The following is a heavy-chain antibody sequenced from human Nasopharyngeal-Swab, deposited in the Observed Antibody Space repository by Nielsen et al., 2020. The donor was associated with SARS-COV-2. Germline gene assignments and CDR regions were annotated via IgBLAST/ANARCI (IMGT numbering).Heavy chain of an antibody. CDR1: GYTFTGYY. D-gene: IGHD6-19*01. V-gene: IGHV1-2*06. Sequence: ASVKVSCKASGYTFTGYYMHWVRQAPGQGLEWMGRINPNSGGTNYAQKFQGRVTMTRDTSISTAYMELSRLRSDDTAVYYCARARYSSVWYVDYWGQGTLVTVSS. J-gene: IGHJ4*02. CDR3: ARARYSSVWYVDY. CDR2: INPNSGGT.